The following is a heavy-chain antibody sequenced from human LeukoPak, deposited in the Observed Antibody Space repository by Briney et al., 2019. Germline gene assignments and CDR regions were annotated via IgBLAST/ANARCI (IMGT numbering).Heavy chain of an antibody. CDR3: ARGSSSWFDP. Sequence: ASVKVSCKASGGTFSSYAISWVRQAPGQGLEWTGGIIPIFGTANYAQKFQGRVTMTRNTSISTAYMELSSLRSEDTAVYYCARGSSSWFDPWGQGTLVTVSS. V-gene: IGHV1-69*05. CDR1: GGTFSSYA. D-gene: IGHD6-13*01. CDR2: IIPIFGTA. J-gene: IGHJ5*02.